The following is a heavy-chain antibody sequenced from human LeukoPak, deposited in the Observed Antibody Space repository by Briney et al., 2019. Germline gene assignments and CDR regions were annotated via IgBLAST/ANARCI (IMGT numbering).Heavy chain of an antibody. CDR2: IRSKAYGGTT. CDR3: TTEGLPGSFDY. V-gene: IGHV3-49*03. Sequence: GGSLRLSCTASGFTFGDYAMSWFRQAPGKGLEWVGFIRSKAYGGTTEYAASVKGRFTISRDDSKSIAYLQMNSLETEDTAMYYCTTEGLPGSFDYWGQGTLVTVSS. D-gene: IGHD4-11*01. CDR1: GFTFGDYA. J-gene: IGHJ4*02.